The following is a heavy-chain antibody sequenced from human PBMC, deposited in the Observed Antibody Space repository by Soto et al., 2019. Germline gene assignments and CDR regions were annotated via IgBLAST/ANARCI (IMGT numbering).Heavy chain of an antibody. CDR3: ARDGLMVVAATPFIYTAFDI. D-gene: IGHD2-15*01. CDR2: ISYDGSNK. Sequence: GGSLRLSCAASGFTFSSYAMHWVRQAPGKGLEWVAVISYDGSNKYYADSVKGRFTISRDNSKNTLYLQMNSLRAEDTAVYYCARDGLMVVAATPFIYTAFDIWGQGTMVTVSS. CDR1: GFTFSSYA. J-gene: IGHJ3*02. V-gene: IGHV3-30-3*01.